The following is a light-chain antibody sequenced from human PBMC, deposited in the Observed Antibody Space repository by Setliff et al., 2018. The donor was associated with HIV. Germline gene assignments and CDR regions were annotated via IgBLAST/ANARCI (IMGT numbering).Light chain of an antibody. CDR2: GVR. CDR1: SSDVGGYNY. CDR3: SSYTSSSPPYV. V-gene: IGLV2-14*01. J-gene: IGLJ1*01. Sequence: QSVLTQPASVSGSPGQSITISCTGTSSDVGGYNYVSWYQQYPGKAPKLMICGVRNRPSGVSDRFSGSKSGNTASLSISGLQAEDEADYYCSSYTSSSPPYVFGSGTKVTVL.